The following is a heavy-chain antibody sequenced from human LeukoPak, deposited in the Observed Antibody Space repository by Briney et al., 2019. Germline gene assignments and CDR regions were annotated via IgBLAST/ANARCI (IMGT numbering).Heavy chain of an antibody. D-gene: IGHD3-16*01. CDR3: VRHPRGGPYFDY. J-gene: IGHJ4*02. Sequence: SQTLSLTCAISGDSVSSNSAAWNWIRQSPSRGLEWLGRTYYRSKWYNDYAVSVKSRITINPDTSKNHFSLKLNSVTAADTAVYFCVRHPRGGPYFDYWGQGTLVTVSS. CDR2: TYYRSKWYN. V-gene: IGHV6-1*01. CDR1: GDSVSSNSAA.